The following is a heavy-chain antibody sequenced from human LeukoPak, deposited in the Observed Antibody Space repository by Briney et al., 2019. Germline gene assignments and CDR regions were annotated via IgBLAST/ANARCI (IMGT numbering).Heavy chain of an antibody. CDR3: AMGYSGYDYNY. Sequence: SVNVSFKASGGTFSSYAISWVRQAPGQGLEWMGGIIPIFGTANYAQKFQGRVTITADESTSTAYMELSSLRSEDTAVYYCAMGYSGYDYNYWGQGTLVTVSS. D-gene: IGHD5-12*01. CDR2: IIPIFGTA. V-gene: IGHV1-69*13. J-gene: IGHJ4*02. CDR1: GGTFSSYA.